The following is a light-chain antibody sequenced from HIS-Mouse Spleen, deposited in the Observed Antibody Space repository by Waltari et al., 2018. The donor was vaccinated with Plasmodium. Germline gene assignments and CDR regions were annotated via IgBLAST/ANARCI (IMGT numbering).Light chain of an antibody. V-gene: IGLV2-14*03. CDR3: SSYTSSSTLPYV. CDR1: SSDVGGYNY. CDR2: DVS. J-gene: IGLJ1*01. Sequence: QSALTQPASVSGSPGQSITISCTGPSSDVGGYNYVSWYQQHPGKAPKLMMYDVSNRPSGVSNRFSGSKSGNTASLTISGLQAEDEADYYCSSYTSSSTLPYVFGTGTKVTVL.